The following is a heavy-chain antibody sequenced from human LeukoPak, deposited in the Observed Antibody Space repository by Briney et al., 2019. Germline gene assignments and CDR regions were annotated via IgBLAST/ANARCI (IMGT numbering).Heavy chain of an antibody. CDR1: GGSISNYY. V-gene: IGHV4-4*07. D-gene: IGHD2/OR15-2a*01. CDR3: ARTRIGLDY. Sequence: SETLSLTCIVSGGSISNYYCNWIRQSAGKGLEWIGRIYSSGNTNYNPSPKSRVTMSVDTSRKQFSLKLSSVTAADTAVYYCARTRIGLDYWGQGTLVTVSS. J-gene: IGHJ4*02. CDR2: IYSSGNT.